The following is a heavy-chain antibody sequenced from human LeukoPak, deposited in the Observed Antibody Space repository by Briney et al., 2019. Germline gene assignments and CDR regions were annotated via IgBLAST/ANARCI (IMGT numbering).Heavy chain of an antibody. V-gene: IGHV3-74*01. Sequence: GGSLRLSCAVSGFTFSSYWMHWVRQAPGKGLVWVSGINSDGSSTSYADSVKGRFTIFRDNAKNTLYLQMNSLRAEDTAVYYCVREWAVAGTGFDYWGQGTLVTVSS. D-gene: IGHD6-19*01. CDR1: GFTFSSYW. CDR3: VREWAVAGTGFDY. CDR2: INSDGSST. J-gene: IGHJ4*02.